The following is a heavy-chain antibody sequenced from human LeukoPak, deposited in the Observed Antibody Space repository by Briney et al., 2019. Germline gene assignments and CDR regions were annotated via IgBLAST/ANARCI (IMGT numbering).Heavy chain of an antibody. D-gene: IGHD4-17*01. Sequence: SGTLSLTCTVSGGSISSYYWSWIRQPPGKGLEWIGYIYYSGSTNYNPSLKSRVTISVDTSKNQFSLKLSSVTAVDTAVYYCATNDYGDYGSDYWGQGTLVTVSS. CDR3: ATNDYGDYGSDY. J-gene: IGHJ4*02. V-gene: IGHV4-59*01. CDR2: IYYSGST. CDR1: GGSISSYY.